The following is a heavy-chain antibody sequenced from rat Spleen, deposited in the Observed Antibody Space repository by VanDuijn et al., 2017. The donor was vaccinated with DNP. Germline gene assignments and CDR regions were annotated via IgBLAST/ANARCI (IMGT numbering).Heavy chain of an antibody. V-gene: IGHV3-1*01. CDR3: ARGVSSYYGYNSYWYFDF. J-gene: IGHJ1*01. D-gene: IGHD1-9*01. CDR1: GYSITSNY. Sequence: EVQLQESGSGLVKPSQSLSLTCSVTGYSITSNYWGWIRKFPGNKLEYIGHISYSGSTNYNPSLKSRLSITRDTSKNQFFLQLNSVTTEDTATYYCARGVSSYYGYNSYWYFDFWGPGTMVTVSS. CDR2: ISYSGST.